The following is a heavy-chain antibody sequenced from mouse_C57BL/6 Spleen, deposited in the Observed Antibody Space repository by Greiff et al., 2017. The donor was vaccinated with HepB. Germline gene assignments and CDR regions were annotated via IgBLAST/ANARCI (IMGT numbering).Heavy chain of an antibody. CDR1: GYTFTDYE. D-gene: IGHD2-5*01. CDR3: TREYSNYYYAMDY. V-gene: IGHV1-15*01. Sequence: QVQLQQSGAELVRPGASVTLSCKASGYTFTDYEMHWVKQTPVHGLEWIGAIDPETGGTAYNQKFKGKAILTAEKSSSTAYMELRSLTSEDSAVYYCTREYSNYYYAMDYWGQGTSVTVSS. CDR2: IDPETGGT. J-gene: IGHJ4*01.